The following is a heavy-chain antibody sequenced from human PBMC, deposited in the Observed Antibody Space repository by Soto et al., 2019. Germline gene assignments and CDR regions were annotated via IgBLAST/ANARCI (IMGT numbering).Heavy chain of an antibody. V-gene: IGHV4-39*01. D-gene: IGHD2-2*01. J-gene: IGHJ6*02. CDR2: IYYSGST. CDR1: GGSISSSSYY. CDR3: ARHEFSYYGYYGMDV. Sequence: PSETLSLTCTVSGGSISSSSYYWGWIRQPPVKGLEWIGSIYYSGSTYYNPSLKSRVTISVDTSKNQFSLKLSSVTAADTAVYYCARHEFSYYGYYGMDVWGQGTTVTVSS.